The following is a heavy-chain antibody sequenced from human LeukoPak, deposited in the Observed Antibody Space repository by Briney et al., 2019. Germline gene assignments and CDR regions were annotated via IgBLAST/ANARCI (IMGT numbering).Heavy chain of an antibody. D-gene: IGHD5-18*01. V-gene: IGHV3-23*01. CDR2: ISGSGGST. CDR3: AKDRIQLISRRVHFDY. Sequence: GGSLRLSCAASGFTFSSYAMSWVRQAPGKGLEWVSAISGSGGSTYYADSVKGRFTISRDNSKNTLYLQMNSLRAEDTAVYYCAKDRIQLISRRVHFDYWGQGTLVTVSS. CDR1: GFTFSSYA. J-gene: IGHJ4*02.